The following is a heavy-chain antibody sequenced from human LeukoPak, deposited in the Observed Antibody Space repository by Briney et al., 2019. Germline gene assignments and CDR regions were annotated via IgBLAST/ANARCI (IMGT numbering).Heavy chain of an antibody. Sequence: ASVKVSCKASGYTFTSYAMHWVRQAPGQRLEWMGWINAGNGNTKYSQKFQGRVTITRDTSASTAYMELSSLRSEDTAVYYCARPPPGYSGYGQFGDTAMAYYYTGLDVWGKGPTVTVSS. J-gene: IGHJ6*04. CDR1: GYTFTSYA. V-gene: IGHV1-3*01. CDR3: ARPPPGYSGYGQFGDTAMAYYYTGLDV. D-gene: IGHD5-12*01. CDR2: INAGNGNT.